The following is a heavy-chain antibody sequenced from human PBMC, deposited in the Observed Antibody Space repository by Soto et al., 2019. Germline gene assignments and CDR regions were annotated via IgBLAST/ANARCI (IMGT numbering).Heavy chain of an antibody. J-gene: IGHJ4*02. Sequence: QLQLQESGSGLVKPSQTLSLTCAVSGGSISGGGYSWSWFRQPPGKGLEWIGYIYHSGSSYYNPSLKSRVTISVDRSKNQFSLKLSSVTAADTALYYCAAGGGLPRYYWGQGTLVPVSS. D-gene: IGHD5-12*01. V-gene: IGHV4-30-2*01. CDR2: IYHSGSS. CDR3: AAGGGLPRYY. CDR1: GGSISGGGYS.